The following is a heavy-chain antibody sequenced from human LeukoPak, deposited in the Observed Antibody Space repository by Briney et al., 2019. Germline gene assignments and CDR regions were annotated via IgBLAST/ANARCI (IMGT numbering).Heavy chain of an antibody. CDR2: ISSSSSTI. V-gene: IGHV3-48*04. CDR1: GFTFSSYS. Sequence: GRSPRLSCAASGFTFSSYSMNWVRQAPGKGLEWVSYISSSSSTIYYADSVKGRFTISRDNARNSLYLQMNSLRAEDTGVYYCAREVAVNFWGQGTLVTVSS. D-gene: IGHD6-19*01. CDR3: AREVAVNF. J-gene: IGHJ4*02.